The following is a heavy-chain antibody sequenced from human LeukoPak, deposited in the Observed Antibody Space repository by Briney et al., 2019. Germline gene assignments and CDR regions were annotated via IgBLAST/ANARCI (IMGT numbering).Heavy chain of an antibody. CDR1: GFTLSSYG. D-gene: IGHD3-3*01. Sequence: KAGGSLRLSCAASGFTLSSYGMHWVRQAPGKGLEWVSSISSSSSYIYYADSVKGRFTISRDNAKNSLYLQMNSLRAEDTAVYYCARVYSTIFGVVRNWFDPWGQGTLVTVSS. CDR3: ARVYSTIFGVVRNWFDP. CDR2: ISSSSSYI. V-gene: IGHV3-21*01. J-gene: IGHJ5*02.